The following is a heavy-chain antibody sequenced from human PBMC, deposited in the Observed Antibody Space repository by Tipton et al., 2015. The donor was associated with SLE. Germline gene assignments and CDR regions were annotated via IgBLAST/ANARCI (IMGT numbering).Heavy chain of an antibody. CDR2: IRFDGSNK. J-gene: IGHJ6*02. D-gene: IGHD2-2*01. CDR1: GFTFSSYG. Sequence: SLRLSCAASGFTFSSYGMHWVRQAPATGLEWVSFIRFDGSNKYYADSVKGRFTISRDNSKNTLYLQMNSLRAEDTAVDYCAKVDTSCEGGCYYYGMDVWGQGTTVTVSS. V-gene: IGHV3-30*02. CDR3: AKVDTSCEGGCYYYGMDV.